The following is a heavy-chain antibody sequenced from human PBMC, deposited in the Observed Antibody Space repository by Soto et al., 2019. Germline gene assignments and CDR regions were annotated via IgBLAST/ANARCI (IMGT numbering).Heavy chain of an antibody. J-gene: IGHJ4*02. CDR3: ARAIGWFGELLGGYYFDY. D-gene: IGHD3-10*01. V-gene: IGHV4-30-2*01. Sequence: QLQLQESGSRLVKPSQTLSLTCAVSGGSISSGGYSWSWIRQPPGKGLEWIGYIYHSGSTYYNPSLKSRVTISVDRSKNQFSLKLSSVTAADTAVYYCARAIGWFGELLGGYYFDYWGQGTLVTVSS. CDR2: IYHSGST. CDR1: GGSISSGGYS.